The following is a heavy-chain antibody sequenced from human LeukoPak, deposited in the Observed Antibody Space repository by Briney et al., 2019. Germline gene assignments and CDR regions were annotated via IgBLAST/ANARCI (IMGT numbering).Heavy chain of an antibody. Sequence: GGSLRLSCAASGFTFSSYGMHWVRQAPGKGLEWVAFIRYDGSNKYYADSVKGRFTISRDNSKNTLYLQMNSLKTEDTAVYYCVRLLYSSGWYVSDWGQGTLVTVSS. J-gene: IGHJ4*02. D-gene: IGHD6-19*01. V-gene: IGHV3-30*02. CDR3: VRLLYSSGWYVSD. CDR2: IRYDGSNK. CDR1: GFTFSSYG.